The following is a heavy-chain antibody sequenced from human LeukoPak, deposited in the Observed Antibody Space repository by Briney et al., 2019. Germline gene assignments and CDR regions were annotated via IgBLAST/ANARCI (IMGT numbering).Heavy chain of an antibody. D-gene: IGHD4-17*01. CDR3: AHASTTVTGFDY. Sequence: SGPTLVKPTQTLTLTCTFSGFSLSTSGVGVGWIRQPPVKALEWLALIYWDDDKRYSPSLKSRLTITKDTSKNQVVLTMTNMDPVDTATYYCAHASTTVTGFDYWGQGTLVTVSS. V-gene: IGHV2-5*02. CDR2: IYWDDDK. J-gene: IGHJ4*02. CDR1: GFSLSTSGVG.